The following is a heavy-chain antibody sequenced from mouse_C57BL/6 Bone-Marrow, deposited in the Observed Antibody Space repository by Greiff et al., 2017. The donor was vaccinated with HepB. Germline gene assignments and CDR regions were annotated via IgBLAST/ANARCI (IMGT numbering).Heavy chain of an antibody. J-gene: IGHJ4*01. V-gene: IGHV1-72*01. Sequence: QVHVKQPGAELVKPGASVKLSCKASGYTFTSYWMHWVKPRPGRGLEWIGRIDPNSGGTKYNEKFKSKATLTVDKPSSTAYMQRSSLTSEDSAVYYCARSLYDGYWDYAMDYWGQGTSVTVSS. D-gene: IGHD2-3*01. CDR2: IDPNSGGT. CDR1: GYTFTSYW. CDR3: ARSLYDGYWDYAMDY.